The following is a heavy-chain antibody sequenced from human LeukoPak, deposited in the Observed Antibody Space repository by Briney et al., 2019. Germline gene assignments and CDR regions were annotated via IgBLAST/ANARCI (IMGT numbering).Heavy chain of an antibody. V-gene: IGHV1-2*02. CDR2: INPNSGGT. Sequence: ASAKVSCKASGYTFTGYYIHWVRQAPGQGLECMVWINPNSGGTNYAQKFQGRVTMTRDTSISTAYMELSRLRSDDTAVYYCARGGSGSYFSWLDPWGQGTLVTISS. D-gene: IGHD3-10*01. CDR3: ARGGSGSYFSWLDP. J-gene: IGHJ5*02. CDR1: GYTFTGYY.